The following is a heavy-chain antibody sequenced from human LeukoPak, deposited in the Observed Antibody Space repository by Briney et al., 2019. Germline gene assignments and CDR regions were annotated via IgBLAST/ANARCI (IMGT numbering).Heavy chain of an antibody. J-gene: IGHJ4*02. D-gene: IGHD4-23*01. CDR3: ARDRDYGGRLGY. Sequence: GGSLRLSCAASGFTVSNNYMNWVRQAPGKGLEWVSVIYSGGNTYYADSVKGRFTISRDNSKNTLHLQMNSLRAEDSAVYYCARDRDYGGRLGYWGQGTLVIVSS. CDR2: IYSGGNT. V-gene: IGHV3-66*02. CDR1: GFTVSNNY.